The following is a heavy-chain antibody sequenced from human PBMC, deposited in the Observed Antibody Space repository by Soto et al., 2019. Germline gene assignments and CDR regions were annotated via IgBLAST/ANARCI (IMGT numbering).Heavy chain of an antibody. CDR2: IYYSGST. J-gene: IGHJ4*02. V-gene: IGHV4-34*01. D-gene: IGHD3-16*01. CDR1: GGSFRNYY. CDR3: AREGGESSDGLYYFDS. Sequence: PSETLSLTCGVYGGSFRNYYWIWVRQPPGKGLEWIGSIYYSGSTYYNPSLKSRVTISVDTSKNQFSLKLSSVTAADTAVYFCAREGGESSDGLYYFDSWGQGSLVTVSS.